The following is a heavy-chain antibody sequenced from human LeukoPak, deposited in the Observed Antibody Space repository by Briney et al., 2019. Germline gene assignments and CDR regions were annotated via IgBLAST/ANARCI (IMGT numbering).Heavy chain of an antibody. Sequence: PSETLSLTCTVSGGSISSSSYYWGWIRQPPGKGLEWIGSIYYSGSTYYNPSLKSRVTISVDTSKNQFSLKLSSVTAADTAVYYCARDRVVSPTVTYYYYYMDVWGKGTTVTVSS. D-gene: IGHD4-17*01. CDR1: GGSISSSSYY. J-gene: IGHJ6*03. CDR3: ARDRVVSPTVTYYYYYMDV. V-gene: IGHV4-39*07. CDR2: IYYSGST.